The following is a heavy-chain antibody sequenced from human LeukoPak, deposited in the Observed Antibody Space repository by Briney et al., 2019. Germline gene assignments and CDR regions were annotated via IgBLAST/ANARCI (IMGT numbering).Heavy chain of an antibody. CDR3: ARDYYYDAFNAFDI. V-gene: IGHV1-2*02. CDR1: GYTFTGYY. J-gene: IGHJ3*02. CDR2: INPNSGGT. D-gene: IGHD3-22*01. Sequence: ASVKVSCKASGYTFTGYYMHWVRQAPGQGLEWMGWINPNSGGTNYAQKFQGRVTMTRDTSISTVYMELSRLRSDDTAVYYCARDYYYDAFNAFDIWGQGTMVTVSS.